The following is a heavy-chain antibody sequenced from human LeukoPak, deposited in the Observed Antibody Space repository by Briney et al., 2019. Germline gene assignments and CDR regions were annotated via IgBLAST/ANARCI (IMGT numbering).Heavy chain of an antibody. CDR2: MNPNSGNT. Sequence: ASVKVSCKASGYTFTSYDINWVRQATGQGLEWMGWMNPNSGNTGYAQKFQGRVTMTRNTSISTAYMELSSLRSEDTAVYYCASHRTYYYDSSGYSNWFDPWGQGTLVTVSS. D-gene: IGHD3-22*01. CDR3: ASHRTYYYDSSGYSNWFDP. CDR1: GYTFTSYD. J-gene: IGHJ5*02. V-gene: IGHV1-8*01.